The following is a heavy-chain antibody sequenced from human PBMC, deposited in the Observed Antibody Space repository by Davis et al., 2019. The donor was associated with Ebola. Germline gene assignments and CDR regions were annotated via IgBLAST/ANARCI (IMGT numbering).Heavy chain of an antibody. CDR1: AGSISTSNW. Sequence: PSQTLSLTCAVSAGSISTSNWWSWFRLPPGKWLEWIGEIYLSGSTTYNPSLKSRVTISVDKSKNQFSLKLSSVTAADTAVYYCARAWGDFWSGQLVYYMDVWGKGTTVTVSS. CDR3: ARAWGDFWSGQLVYYMDV. J-gene: IGHJ6*03. D-gene: IGHD3-3*01. V-gene: IGHV4-4*02. CDR2: IYLSGST.